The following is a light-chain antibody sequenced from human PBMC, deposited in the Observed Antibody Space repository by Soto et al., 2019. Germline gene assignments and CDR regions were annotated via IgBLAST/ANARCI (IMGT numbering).Light chain of an antibody. Sequence: QSVVTQPPSVSAAPRQRVTISCSGSSSNIGNNAVNWYQQVPGKAPKLLIYYDDLLPSGVSDRFSGSKSGTSASLAISGLQSEDEADYYCAAWDDNLNGPVFGGGTKLTVL. CDR1: SSNIGNNA. CDR2: YDD. V-gene: IGLV1-36*01. J-gene: IGLJ3*02. CDR3: AAWDDNLNGPV.